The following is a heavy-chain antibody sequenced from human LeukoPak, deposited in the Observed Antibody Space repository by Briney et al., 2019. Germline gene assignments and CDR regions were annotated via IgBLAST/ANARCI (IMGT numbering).Heavy chain of an antibody. J-gene: IGHJ5*02. Sequence: PSETLSLXCTVSGGSSSSSSYYWGWIRQPPGKGLEWIGSIYYSGITYYNPSLKSRVTISVDTSKNQFSLKLSSVTAADTAVYYCARKHISSWFDPWGQGTLVTVSS. CDR2: IYYSGIT. D-gene: IGHD2-21*01. CDR1: GGSSSSSSYY. CDR3: ARKHISSWFDP. V-gene: IGHV4-39*01.